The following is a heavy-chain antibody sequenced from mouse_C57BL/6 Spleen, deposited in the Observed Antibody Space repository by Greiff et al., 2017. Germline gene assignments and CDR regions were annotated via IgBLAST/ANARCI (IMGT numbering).Heavy chain of an antibody. J-gene: IGHJ1*03. CDR1: GYTFTSYW. CDR3: ARGVTGTLDFDV. V-gene: IGHV1-69*01. Sequence: QVQLQQPGAELVMPGASVKLSCKASGYTFTSYWMHWVKQRPGQGLEWIGEIDPSDSYTNYNQKFKGKSTLTVDKSSSTAYMQLSSLTSEDSAVYYCARGVTGTLDFDVWGTGTTVTVSS. D-gene: IGHD4-1*01. CDR2: IDPSDSYT.